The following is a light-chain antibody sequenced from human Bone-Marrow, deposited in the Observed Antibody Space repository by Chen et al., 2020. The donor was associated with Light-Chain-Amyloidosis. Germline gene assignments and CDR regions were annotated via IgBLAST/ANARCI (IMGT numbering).Light chain of an antibody. Sequence: DIQLTQSPSTLSASVGDRVTISCRASQSVTYGLAWYQQKPGKAPKLLVSRTSNVDSGVPARVSAGGSGTEFPLPISSLQSDDFATYFCQYYDNRSGTFGQGTRVDVK. V-gene: IGKV1-5*03. CDR3: QYYDNRSGT. J-gene: IGKJ1*01. CDR2: RTS. CDR1: QSVTYG.